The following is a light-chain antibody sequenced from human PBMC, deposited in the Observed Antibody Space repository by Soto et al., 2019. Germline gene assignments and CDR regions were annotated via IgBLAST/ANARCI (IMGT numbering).Light chain of an antibody. CDR3: CSYAGSSTRVL. Sequence: QSALTQPASVSGSPGQSINISCSGTSSDVDTYKYVSWYQQHPGKAPKLMIYEVSHRPSGVSDRFSGSKSGNTASLTISGLQAEDEADYYCCSYAGSSTRVLFGGGTKLTVL. V-gene: IGLV2-14*01. CDR1: SSDVDTYKY. J-gene: IGLJ2*01. CDR2: EVS.